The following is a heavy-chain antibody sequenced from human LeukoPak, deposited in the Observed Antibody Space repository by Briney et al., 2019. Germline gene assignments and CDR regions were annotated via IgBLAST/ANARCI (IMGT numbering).Heavy chain of an antibody. CDR2: IKQHGSEK. D-gene: IGHD2-2*01. CDR1: GFTFSSYW. Sequence: GGSLRLSCAASGFTFSSYWMSWVRQAPGKGLEWVASIKQHGSEKSYVDSVKGRFTISRDNAKNSLYLQMNSLRAEDTAVYYCARTSYVVVVVPAAGGGDIDYWGQGTLVTVSS. V-gene: IGHV3-7*01. CDR3: ARTSYVVVVVPAAGGGDIDY. J-gene: IGHJ4*02.